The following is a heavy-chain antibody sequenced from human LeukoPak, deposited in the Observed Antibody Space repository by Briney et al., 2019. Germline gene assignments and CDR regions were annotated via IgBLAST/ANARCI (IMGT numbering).Heavy chain of an antibody. D-gene: IGHD1-1*01. Sequence: NSSETLSLTCTVSGGSISSYYWSWIRQPPGKGLEWIGYIYYSGSTKYNPSLKSRVTISVDTSKNQFSLKLSSVTAADTAVYYCARFDWNDVWAFDIWGQGTMVTVSS. CDR1: GGSISSYY. J-gene: IGHJ3*02. V-gene: IGHV4-59*01. CDR2: IYYSGST. CDR3: ARFDWNDVWAFDI.